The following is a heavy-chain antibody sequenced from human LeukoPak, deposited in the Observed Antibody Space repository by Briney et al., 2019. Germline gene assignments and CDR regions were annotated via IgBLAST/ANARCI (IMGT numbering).Heavy chain of an antibody. CDR1: GGSISTYY. V-gene: IGHV4-59*01. J-gene: IGHJ6*02. CDR2: IYYSGAT. CDR3: ARGGTTAASLYYYYYYGMDV. D-gene: IGHD4-11*01. Sequence: SETLSLTCTVSGGSISTYYWNWIRQPPGKGLEWIGYIYYSGATNYNPSLKSRVTISVDTSKNQFSLKLSSVTAADTAVYYCARGGTTAASLYYYYYYGMDVWGQGTTVTVSS.